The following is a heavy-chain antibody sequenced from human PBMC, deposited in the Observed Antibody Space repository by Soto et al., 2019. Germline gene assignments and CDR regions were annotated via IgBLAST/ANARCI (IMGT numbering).Heavy chain of an antibody. V-gene: IGHV2-5*01. Sequence: QITLKESGPTLVKPTQTLTLTCTFSGFSLSTSGVGVGWIRQPPGKALEWLALIYWNDDKRYSPSLKSRLTITKDTSKNQVVLTMTNMDPVDTATYYCAHRRGGATRIYYYGMDVWGQGTTVTVSS. D-gene: IGHD1-26*01. CDR1: GFSLSTSGVG. J-gene: IGHJ6*02. CDR2: IYWNDDK. CDR3: AHRRGGATRIYYYGMDV.